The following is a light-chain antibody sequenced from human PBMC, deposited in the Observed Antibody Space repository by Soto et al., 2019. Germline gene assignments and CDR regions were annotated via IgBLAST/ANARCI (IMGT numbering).Light chain of an antibody. Sequence: EIGMTQSPATLSVSPGERATLSGSASQSFSRNLAWYQQKPGQAPRSLIYGASTRATGITARFSGGGSGTEFTLTNSGLQFSDSAVYDCQQYNSWPRTFGHGTKVEVK. V-gene: IGKV3-15*01. CDR3: QQYNSWPRT. J-gene: IGKJ1*01. CDR2: GAS. CDR1: QSFSRN.